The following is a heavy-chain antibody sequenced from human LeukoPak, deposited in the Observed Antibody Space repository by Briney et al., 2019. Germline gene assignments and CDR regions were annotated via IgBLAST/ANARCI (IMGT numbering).Heavy chain of an antibody. J-gene: IGHJ6*02. CDR2: INPNSGGT. V-gene: IGHV1-2*02. CDR1: GYTFTGYY. CDR3: ASTYCSSTSCYTPSLYYYYGMDV. Sequence: ASVKVSCKSSGYTFTGYYMLWVRQAPGQGLVWMGWINPNSGGTNYAQKLQGRVTMTRDTSISTAYMELSRLRSDDTAVYYCASTYCSSTSCYTPSLYYYYGMDVWGQGTTVTVSS. D-gene: IGHD2-2*02.